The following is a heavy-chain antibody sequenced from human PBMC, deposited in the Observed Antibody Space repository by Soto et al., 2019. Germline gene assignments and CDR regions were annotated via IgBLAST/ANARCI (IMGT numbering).Heavy chain of an antibody. J-gene: IGHJ6*02. CDR2: IMPIFRTP. Sequence: QVQLEQSGAEVKKPGSSVKVSCKASGGTFRNSAISWVRQAPGQGLEWMGGIMPIFRTPDYAQKFQGSVTXTXDXXTSTAYMELSGLRSDDTAVYYCARDKDRLQLGGNYYYILDVWGQGTTVTVSS. CDR3: ARDKDRLQLGGNYYYILDV. CDR1: GGTFRNSA. V-gene: IGHV1-69*05. D-gene: IGHD5-12*01.